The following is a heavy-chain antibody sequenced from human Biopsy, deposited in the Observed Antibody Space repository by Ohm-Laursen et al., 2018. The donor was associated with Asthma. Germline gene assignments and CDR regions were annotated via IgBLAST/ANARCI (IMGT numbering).Heavy chain of an antibody. CDR2: THHSGYT. D-gene: IGHD1-26*01. CDR3: ARQKLVAAEGPFEM. J-gene: IGHJ3*02. V-gene: IGHV4-34*01. Sequence: SQTLSLTCTVYGGSFSSNYWSWIRQTPGKGLEWLGDTHHSGYTNYNPSLSSRLTLSVDTSKNQFSLQLRSVTAADTAVYYCARQKLVAAEGPFEMWGQGTMVIVS. CDR1: GGSFSSNY.